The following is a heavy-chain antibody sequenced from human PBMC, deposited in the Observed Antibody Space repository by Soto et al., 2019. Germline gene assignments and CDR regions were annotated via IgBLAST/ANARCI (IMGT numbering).Heavy chain of an antibody. J-gene: IGHJ4*02. CDR2: IYTSGST. CDR1: GGSISSYY. Sequence: SETLSLTCTASGGSISSYYWSWIRQPAGKGLEWIGRIYTSGSTNYNPSLKSRVTMSVDTSKNQFSLKLSSVTAADTAVYYCARQYCSSTSCQNHLDYWGQGTLVTVSS. V-gene: IGHV4-4*07. D-gene: IGHD2-2*01. CDR3: ARQYCSSTSCQNHLDY.